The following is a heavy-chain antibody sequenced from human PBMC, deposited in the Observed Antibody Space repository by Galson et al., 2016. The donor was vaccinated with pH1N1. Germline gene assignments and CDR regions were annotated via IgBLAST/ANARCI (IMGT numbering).Heavy chain of an antibody. CDR3: AREVWLRRVYYIDH. V-gene: IGHV6-1*01. CDR2: IYHRSKWYY. CDR1: GDSVSSRSDT. D-gene: IGHD3-10*01. J-gene: IGHJ4*02. Sequence: CAISGDSVSSRSDTWNWIRQSPRRGLEWLGRIYHRSKWYYEYAPSLQGRLRISPDTSSNQMSLHLNSVTLDDAAVYYCAREVWLRRVYYIDHCGQGSLVTVSS.